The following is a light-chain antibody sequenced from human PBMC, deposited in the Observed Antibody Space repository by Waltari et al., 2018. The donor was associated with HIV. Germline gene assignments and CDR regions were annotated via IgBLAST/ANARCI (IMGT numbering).Light chain of an antibody. CDR3: TSYTATTTYV. V-gene: IGLV2-14*03. Sequence: QSVLTQPASVSGSPGQSITISCTGTSSDVGHYNYVSWYQQLPDRAPKLMIYHVDIRPSGVSDRFSGSKSGNTASLTISGLQPEDEADYYCTSYTATTTYVFGTGTKVTVL. J-gene: IGLJ1*01. CDR1: SSDVGHYNY. CDR2: HVD.